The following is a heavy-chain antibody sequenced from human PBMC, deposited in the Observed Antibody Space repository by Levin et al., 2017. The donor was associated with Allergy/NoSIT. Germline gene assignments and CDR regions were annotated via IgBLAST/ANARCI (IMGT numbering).Heavy chain of an antibody. Sequence: KTSETLSLTCTVSGDSISDYFWNWIRQPPGKGLEWIGYVSDTGSTHYIPSLRTRVTILMDTSKKHFSLNLRSATTADTAVYYCARSPKSYFISGSYDLWGQGTLVTVSS. CDR2: VSDTGST. CDR1: GDSISDYF. D-gene: IGHD3-10*01. V-gene: IGHV4-59*12. J-gene: IGHJ4*02. CDR3: ARSPKSYFISGSYDL.